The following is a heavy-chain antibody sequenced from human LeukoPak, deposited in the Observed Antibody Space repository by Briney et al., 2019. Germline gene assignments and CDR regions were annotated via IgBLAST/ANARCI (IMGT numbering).Heavy chain of an antibody. Sequence: SETLSLTCTVTGGSISSYYWSWIRQPPGKGLEWIGYIYTSGSTNYNPSLKSRVTISVDTSKNQFSLKLSSVTAADTAVYYCASSSSSAKLYYYYYYYMDVWGKGTTVTVSS. CDR2: IYTSGST. V-gene: IGHV4-4*09. CDR3: ASSSSSAKLYYYYYYYMDV. CDR1: GGSISSYY. D-gene: IGHD6-6*01. J-gene: IGHJ6*03.